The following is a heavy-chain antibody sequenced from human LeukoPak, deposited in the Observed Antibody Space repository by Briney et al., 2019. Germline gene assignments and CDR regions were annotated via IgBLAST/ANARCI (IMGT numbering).Heavy chain of an antibody. CDR2: IYTSGGT. V-gene: IGHV4-4*09. CDR1: GDSISSYY. D-gene: IGHD6-6*01. J-gene: IGHJ4*02. CDR3: ARLTRLSTSPDRYYLDY. Sequence: SETLSLTCTVSGDSISSYYWGWIRQPPGKGLEWIGYIYTSGGTNYIPSLKGRVTISIHTSKNQFSLKLSSVTAADSAVYYCARLTRLSTSPDRYYLDYWGQGTLVTVSS.